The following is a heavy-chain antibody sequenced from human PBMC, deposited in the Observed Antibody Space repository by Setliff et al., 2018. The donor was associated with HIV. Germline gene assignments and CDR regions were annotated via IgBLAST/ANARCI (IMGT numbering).Heavy chain of an antibody. CDR1: GGSFSGYY. Sequence: PSEILSLTCAVYGGSFSGYYWSWIRQSPGKDLEWIGEVNHSGDTTYNPSLKSRVTMSVDTSKNQFSLELSSLTSADTAIYYCVRGRDYGSSWSRPFYFDFWGHGNLVTVSS. CDR2: VNHSGDT. CDR3: VRGRDYGSSWSRPFYFDF. D-gene: IGHD6-13*01. J-gene: IGHJ4*01. V-gene: IGHV4-34*01.